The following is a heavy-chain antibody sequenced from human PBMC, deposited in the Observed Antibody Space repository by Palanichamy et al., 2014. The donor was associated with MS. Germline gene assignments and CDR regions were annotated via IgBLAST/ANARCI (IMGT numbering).Heavy chain of an antibody. CDR2: IIPIIDIQ. J-gene: IGHJ3*01. V-gene: IGHV1-69*10. Sequence: QVQLLQSGGEVKKPGSSVKVSCKASGDTFNTYGIGWVRQAPGQGLEWMGGIIPIIDIQNSAQKFQDRVTITADKSTSTAYMELSSLRSDDTAVYYCARVQRYDYVWGNYRFCGFDAWGQGTMVTASS. CDR1: GDTFNTYG. D-gene: IGHD3-16*02. CDR3: ARVQRYDYVWGNYRFCGFDA.